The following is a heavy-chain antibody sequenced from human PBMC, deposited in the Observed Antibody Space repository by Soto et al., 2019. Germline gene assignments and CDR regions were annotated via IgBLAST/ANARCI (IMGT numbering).Heavy chain of an antibody. D-gene: IGHD3-22*01. CDR3: TTDSYSTIIIVRFDY. CDR2: IKSKTDGGTK. V-gene: IGHV3-15*07. J-gene: IGHJ4*01. Sequence: GGSLRLSCAASGFTFSNAWINWVRQAPGKGREWVGRIKSKTDGGTKDYAETVKGRFAISRDDSNNMVYLQMNSLKIEDTAAYYFTTDSYSTIIIVRFDYWGHGTLVTVSS. CDR1: GFTFSNAW.